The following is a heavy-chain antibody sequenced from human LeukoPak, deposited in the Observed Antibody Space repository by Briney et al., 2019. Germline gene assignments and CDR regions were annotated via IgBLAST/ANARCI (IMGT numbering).Heavy chain of an antibody. CDR3: ASEVSRPYYYDSSGSDALDI. J-gene: IGHJ3*02. CDR2: INPNSGGT. V-gene: IGHV1-2*02. Sequence: ASVKVSCKASGYTFTGYYMHWVRQAPGQGLEWMGWINPNSGGTNYAQKFQGRVTMTRDTSISTAYMELSRLRSDDTAVYYCASEVSRPYYYDSSGSDALDIWGQGTMVTVSS. D-gene: IGHD3-22*01. CDR1: GYTFTGYY.